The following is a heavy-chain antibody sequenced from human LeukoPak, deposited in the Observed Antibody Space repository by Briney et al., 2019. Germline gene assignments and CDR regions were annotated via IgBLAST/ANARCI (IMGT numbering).Heavy chain of an antibody. CDR3: AKAPVTSCRGAYCYPFDY. CDR1: GFTFSSYG. V-gene: IGHV3-23*01. J-gene: IGHJ4*02. D-gene: IGHD2-21*01. CDR2: ISGSGGST. Sequence: GGSLRLSCAASGFTFSSYGMSWVRQAPGKGLEWVSAISGSGGSTYYADSVKGRFTISRDNSKNTLYLQMNSLRAEDAAVYYCAKAPVTSCRGAYCYPFDYWGQGTLVTVSS.